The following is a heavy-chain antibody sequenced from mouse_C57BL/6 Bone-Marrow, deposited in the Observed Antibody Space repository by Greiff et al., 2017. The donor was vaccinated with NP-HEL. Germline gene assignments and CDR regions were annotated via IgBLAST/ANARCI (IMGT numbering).Heavy chain of an antibody. J-gene: IGHJ2*01. Sequence: VQLQQSGPGLVKPSQSLSLTCSVTGYSITSGYYWNWIRQFPGNKLEWMGYISYDGSNNYNPSLKNRISITRDTSKNQFFLKLNSVTTEDTATYYCARRICSNYDYFDYWGQGTTLTVSS. CDR2: ISYDGSN. CDR1: GYSITSGYY. V-gene: IGHV3-6*01. CDR3: ARRICSNYDYFDY. D-gene: IGHD2-5*01.